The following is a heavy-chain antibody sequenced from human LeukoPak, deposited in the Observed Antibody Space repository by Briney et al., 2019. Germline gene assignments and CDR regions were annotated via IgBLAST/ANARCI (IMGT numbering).Heavy chain of an antibody. CDR1: GFTFSSYG. CDR2: ISYDGSNK. J-gene: IGHJ4*02. CDR3: AKEGAYFDY. Sequence: PGGSLRLSCAASGFTFSSYGMHWVRQAPGKGLEWVAVISYDGSNKYYADSVKGRFTISRDNSKNTLYLQMNSLRAEDTAVYYCAKEGAYFDYWGQGTLVTVSS. D-gene: IGHD3-16*01. V-gene: IGHV3-30*18.